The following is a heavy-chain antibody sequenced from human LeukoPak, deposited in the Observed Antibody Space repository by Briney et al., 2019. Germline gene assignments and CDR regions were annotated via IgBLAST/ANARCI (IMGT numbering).Heavy chain of an antibody. J-gene: IGHJ4*02. CDR3: ARARRSDFDY. CDR2: VYKHGNT. V-gene: IGHV4-4*07. Sequence: DTLSLTCTVSGASMRSYYWSWIPQPAAKALEGIGRVYKHGNTNLNPSLKGRVTISGDTSKNQIHLELDHVTSPDTAVYYCARARRSDFDYWGQGTLVTVPS. D-gene: IGHD6-6*01. CDR1: GASMRSYY.